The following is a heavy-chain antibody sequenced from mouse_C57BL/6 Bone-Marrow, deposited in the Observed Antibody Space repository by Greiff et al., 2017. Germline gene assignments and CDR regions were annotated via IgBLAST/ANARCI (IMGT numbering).Heavy chain of an antibody. J-gene: IGHJ1*03. CDR3: ATTVVAYWYFDV. D-gene: IGHD1-1*01. CDR2: ISSGSSTI. Sequence: EVQGVESGGGLVKPGGSLKLSCAASGFTFSDYGMHWVRQAPEKGLEWVAYISSGSSTIYYADTVQGRFTISRDNAKNTLFLQMTSLMSEDTAMYYCATTVVAYWYFDVWGTGTTVTVSS. V-gene: IGHV5-17*01. CDR1: GFTFSDYG.